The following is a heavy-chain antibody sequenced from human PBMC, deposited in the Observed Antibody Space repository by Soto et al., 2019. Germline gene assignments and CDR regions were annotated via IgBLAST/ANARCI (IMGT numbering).Heavy chain of an antibody. V-gene: IGHV4-39*01. J-gene: IGHJ4*02. Sequence: KASETLSLTCTVSGDSISSSTYYWVWIRQPPGKGLEWIGCIYHTGTTYYNPSLKSRVTISVDTSKNQFSLKLSSVTAADTAVYYCARPYFSSWSMFDYWGQGTLVTVSS. D-gene: IGHD6-6*01. CDR1: GDSISSSTYY. CDR3: ARPYFSSWSMFDY. CDR2: IYHTGTT.